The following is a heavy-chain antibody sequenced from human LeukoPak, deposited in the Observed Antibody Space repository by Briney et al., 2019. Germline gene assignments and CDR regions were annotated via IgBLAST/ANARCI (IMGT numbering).Heavy chain of an antibody. D-gene: IGHD2-21*02. CDR3: ARGIRDWGYRLALDY. Sequence: SETLSLACAVYGGSFSGYYWSWIRQPPGKGLEWIGEINHSGSTNYNPSLKSRVTISVDTSKNQFSLKLSSVTAPDTAVYYCARGIRDWGYRLALDYWGQGTLVTVSS. V-gene: IGHV4-34*01. J-gene: IGHJ4*02. CDR1: GGSFSGYY. CDR2: INHSGST.